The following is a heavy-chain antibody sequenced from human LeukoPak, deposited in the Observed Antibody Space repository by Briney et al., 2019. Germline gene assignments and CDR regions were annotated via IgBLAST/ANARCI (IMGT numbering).Heavy chain of an antibody. CDR1: GYTFTSYY. Sequence: EASVKVFCKASGYTFTSYYMHWVRQAPGQGLEWMGIINPSGGSTSYAQKFQGRVTMTRDMSTSTVYMELSSLRSEDTAVYYCARTPSYDFWSGYGTGFDPWGQGTLVTVSS. J-gene: IGHJ5*02. D-gene: IGHD3-3*01. CDR2: INPSGGST. V-gene: IGHV1-46*01. CDR3: ARTPSYDFWSGYGTGFDP.